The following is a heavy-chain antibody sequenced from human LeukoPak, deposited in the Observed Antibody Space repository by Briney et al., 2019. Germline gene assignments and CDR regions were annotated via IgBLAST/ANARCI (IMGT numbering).Heavy chain of an antibody. CDR1: GGSISSSSYY. J-gene: IGHJ5*02. CDR3: ASGEEYNWNDEGFDP. Sequence: SETLSLTCTVSGGSISSSSYYWGWIRQPPGKGLERIGSIYYSGSTYYNPSLKSRVTISVDTSKNQFSLKLSSVTAADTAVYYCASGEEYNWNDEGFDPWGQGTLVTVSS. CDR2: IYYSGST. D-gene: IGHD1-1*01. V-gene: IGHV4-39*01.